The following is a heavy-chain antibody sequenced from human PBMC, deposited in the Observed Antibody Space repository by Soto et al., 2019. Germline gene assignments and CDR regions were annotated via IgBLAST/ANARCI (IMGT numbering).Heavy chain of an antibody. V-gene: IGHV1-69*06. Sequence: ASVKVSCKASGGTFSSYAISWVRQAPGQGLEWMGGIIPIFGTANYAQKFQGRVTITADKSTSTAYMELSSLRSEDTAVYYCASARYCSDGSCYSAWFDPWGQGTLVTVSS. D-gene: IGHD2-15*01. CDR3: ASARYCSDGSCYSAWFDP. CDR2: IIPIFGTA. CDR1: GGTFSSYA. J-gene: IGHJ5*02.